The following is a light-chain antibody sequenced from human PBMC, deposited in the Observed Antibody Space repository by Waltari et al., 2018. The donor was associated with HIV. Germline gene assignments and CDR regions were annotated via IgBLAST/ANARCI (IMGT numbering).Light chain of an antibody. V-gene: IGLV3-1*01. J-gene: IGLJ2*01. CDR1: KLGQKY. Sequence: YELTQPPSVSVSPGQTANITCSGDKLGQKYAHWYQQKSGQSPVLLIYEDSKRRSGIPERFSGSISGDTATLTISGTQAEDEADYHCQAWDRSTVIFGGGTKLTVL. CDR2: EDS. CDR3: QAWDRSTVI.